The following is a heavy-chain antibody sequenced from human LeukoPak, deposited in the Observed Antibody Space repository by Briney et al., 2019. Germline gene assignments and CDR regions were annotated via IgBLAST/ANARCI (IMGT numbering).Heavy chain of an antibody. CDR2: IGSSGDIT. D-gene: IGHD4-17*01. CDR3: AKDIDNGDYVVY. V-gene: IGHV3-23*01. Sequence: GSLRLSGAASGFTFSSYAMSWVRQAPGMGLEWVSSIGSSGDITYYADSVKGRFTISRDNSKNTLYLQMNSLRAEDTAVYYCAKDIDNGDYVVYWGQGTLVTVSS. J-gene: IGHJ4*02. CDR1: GFTFSSYA.